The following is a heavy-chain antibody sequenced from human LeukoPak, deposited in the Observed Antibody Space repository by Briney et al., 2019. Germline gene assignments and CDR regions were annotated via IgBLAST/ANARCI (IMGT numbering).Heavy chain of an antibody. CDR1: GFTFSSYW. CDR3: VRDPRQQSRRGYYYYYGLDV. Sequence: PGGSLRLSCEASGFTFSSYWMSWVRQVPGKGLEWVANMQQDGREEDYVDSVKGRFTISRDNAKNSVYLQMNSLRAEDTAVYYCVRDPRQQSRRGYYYYYGLDVWGQGTTVTVSS. J-gene: IGHJ6*02. CDR2: MQQDGREE. D-gene: IGHD6-13*01. V-gene: IGHV3-7*01.